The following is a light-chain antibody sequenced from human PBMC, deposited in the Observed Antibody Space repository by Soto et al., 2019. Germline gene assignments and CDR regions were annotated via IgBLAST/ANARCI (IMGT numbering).Light chain of an antibody. Sequence: QSALTQPASVSGSPGQSITISCTGTSNDVGGHNYVSWFQQYPGKVPKLMIYEVTNRPSGVSNRFSGSKSGYTASLTISGLQAEDEAHYYCSSYATRGDSPVIFGGGTKLTVL. V-gene: IGLV2-14*01. CDR2: EVT. J-gene: IGLJ2*01. CDR1: SNDVGGHNY. CDR3: SSYATRGDSPVI.